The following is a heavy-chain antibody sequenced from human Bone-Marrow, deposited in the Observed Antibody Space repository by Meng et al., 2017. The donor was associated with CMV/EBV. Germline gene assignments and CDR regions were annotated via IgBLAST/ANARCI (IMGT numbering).Heavy chain of an antibody. V-gene: IGHV3-30*04. CDR2: ISYDGINK. J-gene: IGHJ6*02. CDR1: GFTFSSYT. CDR3: ARQESSPSPKGMDV. Sequence: SLKISCAASGFTFSSYTMHWVRQAPGKGLEWVAIISYDGINKFYADSVKGRFTISRDNSKNTLYLQMSSLRTEDTAVFYRARQESSPSPKGMDVWGQGTTVTVSS. D-gene: IGHD2-2*01.